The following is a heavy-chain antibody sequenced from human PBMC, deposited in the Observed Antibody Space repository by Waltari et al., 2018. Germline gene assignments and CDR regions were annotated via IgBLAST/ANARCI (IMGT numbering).Heavy chain of an antibody. Sequence: QVQLVQSGAEVKKPGASVKVSCKASGYTFTSYYMHWVRQAPGQGLEWMGGFDPEDGETIYAQKFQGRVTMTDDTSTDTAYMELSSLRSEDTAVYYCATARPYFTVTTGVFDYWGQGILVTVSS. CDR2: FDPEDGET. CDR3: ATARPYFTVTTGVFDY. D-gene: IGHD4-17*01. CDR1: GYTFTSYY. J-gene: IGHJ4*02. V-gene: IGHV1-24*01.